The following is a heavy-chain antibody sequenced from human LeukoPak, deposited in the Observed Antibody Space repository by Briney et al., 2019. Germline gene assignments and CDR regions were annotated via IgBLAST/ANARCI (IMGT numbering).Heavy chain of an antibody. V-gene: IGHV4-59*01. CDR2: IYYSGST. D-gene: IGHD1-26*01. J-gene: IGHJ5*02. CDR1: GGSISSYY. CDR3: ARDRVGDWFDP. Sequence: SETLSLTCTVSGGSISSYYWSWIRQPPGKGLEWIGYIYYSGSTNYNPSLKSRVTISVDTSKNQFSLKLSSVTAADTAVYYCARDRVGDWFDPWGQGTLVTVSS.